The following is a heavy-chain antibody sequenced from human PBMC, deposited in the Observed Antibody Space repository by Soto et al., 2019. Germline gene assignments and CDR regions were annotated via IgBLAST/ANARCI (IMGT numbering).Heavy chain of an antibody. CDR1: GFTFSSYA. V-gene: IGHV3-23*01. CDR3: VLWPPYYFDY. CDR2: ISGSGGST. J-gene: IGHJ4*02. D-gene: IGHD3-10*01. Sequence: EVQLLESGGGLVQPGGFLRLSCAASGFTFSSYAMSWVRQAPGKGLEWVSAISGSGGSTYYADSVKGRFTISRDNSKNTLYLQMNSLRAEDTAVSYCVLWPPYYFDYWGQGTLVTVSS.